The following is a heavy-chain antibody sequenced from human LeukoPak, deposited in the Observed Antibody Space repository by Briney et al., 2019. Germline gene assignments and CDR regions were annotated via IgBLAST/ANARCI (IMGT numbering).Heavy chain of an antibody. CDR3: ARLDFWSGYSRYYFDY. D-gene: IGHD3-3*01. CDR2: IYTSGST. J-gene: IGHJ4*02. CDR1: GGSISSYY. Sequence: PSETLSLTCTVSGGSISSYYWSWIRQPPGKGLEWIGYIYTSGSTNYNPSLKSRVTISVDTSKNQFSLKLSSVTAADTAMYYCARLDFWSGYSRYYFDYWGQGTLVTVSS. V-gene: IGHV4-4*09.